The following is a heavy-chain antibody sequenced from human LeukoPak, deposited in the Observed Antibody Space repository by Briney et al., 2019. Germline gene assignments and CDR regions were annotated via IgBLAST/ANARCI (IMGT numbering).Heavy chain of an antibody. CDR2: INHSGST. CDR1: GGSFSGYY. J-gene: IGHJ6*03. Sequence: SETLSLTCAVYGGSFSGYYWSWIRQPPGKGLEWIGAINHSGSTNYNPSLKSRVTTSVDTSKNQFSLKLSSVTAADTAVYYCARDVRSSSWYGYYYYYYMDVWGKGTTVTVSS. D-gene: IGHD6-13*01. V-gene: IGHV4-34*01. CDR3: ARDVRSSSWYGYYYYYYMDV.